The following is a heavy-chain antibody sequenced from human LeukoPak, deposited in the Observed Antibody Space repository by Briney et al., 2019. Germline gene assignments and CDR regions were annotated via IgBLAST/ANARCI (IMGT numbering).Heavy chain of an antibody. J-gene: IGHJ4*02. V-gene: IGHV3-49*04. Sequence: PGGSLRLSCTASGFTFGDYAMSWVRQAPGKGLEWVGFIRSKAYGGTTGYAASVKGRSTISRDDSKSIAYLQMNSLKTEDTAVYYCTRVVEGLRYFDWLLYKSYFDYWGQGTLVTVSS. D-gene: IGHD3-9*01. CDR1: GFTFGDYA. CDR2: IRSKAYGGTT. CDR3: TRVVEGLRYFDWLLYKSYFDY.